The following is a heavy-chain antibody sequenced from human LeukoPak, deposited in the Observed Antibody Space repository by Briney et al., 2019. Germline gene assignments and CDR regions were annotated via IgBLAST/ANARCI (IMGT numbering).Heavy chain of an antibody. CDR1: GASISSYY. V-gene: IGHV4-59*01. Sequence: PSETLSLTCTVSGASISSYYWSWIRQPPGKGLEWIGYIFYSGSTLYNPSLQSRVTISVDTSKNQFSLKLTSVTVADTAVYYCASGPYPAAGTDHQFDYWGQGTLVTVFS. D-gene: IGHD6-13*01. J-gene: IGHJ4*02. CDR3: ASGPYPAAGTDHQFDY. CDR2: IFYSGST.